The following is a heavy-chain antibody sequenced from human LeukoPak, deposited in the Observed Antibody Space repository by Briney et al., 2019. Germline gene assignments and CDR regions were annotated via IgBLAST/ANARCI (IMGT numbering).Heavy chain of an antibody. V-gene: IGHV3-23*01. Sequence: GGTLRLSCAASGFTFSSDWMSWVRQAPGKGLEWVSAISGSGGSTYYADSVKGRFTISRDNSKNTLYLQMNSLRAEDTAVYYCAKDSFGSGSFDYWGQGTLVTVSS. D-gene: IGHD3-10*01. CDR2: ISGSGGST. J-gene: IGHJ4*02. CDR3: AKDSFGSGSFDY. CDR1: GFTFSSDW.